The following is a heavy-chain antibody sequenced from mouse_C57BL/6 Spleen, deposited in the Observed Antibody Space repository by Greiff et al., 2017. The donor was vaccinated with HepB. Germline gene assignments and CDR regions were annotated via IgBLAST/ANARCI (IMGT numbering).Heavy chain of an antibody. V-gene: IGHV1-64*01. CDR3: ARGPGEDYYAMDD. Sequence: VQLQQPGAELVKPGASVKLSCKASGYTFTSYWMHWVKQRPGQGLEWIGMIHPNSGTTNYNEKFKSKATLTVDKSSSTAYMQLSSRTSEDSAVSYCARGPGEDYYAMDDWGQGTSVTVSS. J-gene: IGHJ4*01. CDR2: IHPNSGTT. CDR1: GYTFTSYW.